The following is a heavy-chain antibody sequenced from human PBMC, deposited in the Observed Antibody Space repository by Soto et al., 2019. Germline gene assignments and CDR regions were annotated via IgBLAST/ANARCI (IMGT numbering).Heavy chain of an antibody. D-gene: IGHD1-7*01. CDR1: DYSISSGYY. J-gene: IGHJ4*02. CDR2: IYHSGTS. V-gene: IGHV4-38-2*01. Sequence: LSLTCGFSDYSISSGYYWGWVRQSPGKGLEWIGSIYHSGTSYSNPSLKSRVTISIDTSKNQVSLKLTSVTAADTAVYYCARLLPGTVDYWGQGTLVTVSS. CDR3: ARLLPGTVDY.